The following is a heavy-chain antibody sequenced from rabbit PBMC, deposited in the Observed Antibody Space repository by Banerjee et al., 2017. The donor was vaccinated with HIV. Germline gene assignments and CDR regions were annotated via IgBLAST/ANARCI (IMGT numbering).Heavy chain of an antibody. CDR3: ARSLGWGAGNL. D-gene: IGHD4-1*01. J-gene: IGHJ4*01. CDR2: IDPVFGST. V-gene: IGHV1S47*01. CDR1: GFDFSSYG. Sequence: QEQLVESGGGLVQPGGSLKLSCKASGFDFSSYGVSWVRQAPGKGLEWIGYIDPVFGSTYYASWVNGRFTISSHNAQNTLYLQLNSLTAADTATYFCARSLGWGAGNLWGPGTLVTVS.